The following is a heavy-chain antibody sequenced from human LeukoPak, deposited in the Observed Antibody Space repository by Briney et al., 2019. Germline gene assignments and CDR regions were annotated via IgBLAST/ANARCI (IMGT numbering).Heavy chain of an antibody. D-gene: IGHD3-3*01. CDR1: GGSISSSPYY. V-gene: IGHV4-39*01. Sequence: SETLSLTCSVSGGSISSSPYYWGWIRQPPGKGLEWIASIYYSGSTSYNPSLKRRVTISVDTSKNQLSLKLSSVTASDTAVYYCARQGGGSYTSSRPLFDYWGQGSLVTVSS. CDR3: ARQGGGSYTSSRPLFDY. CDR2: IYYSGST. J-gene: IGHJ4*02.